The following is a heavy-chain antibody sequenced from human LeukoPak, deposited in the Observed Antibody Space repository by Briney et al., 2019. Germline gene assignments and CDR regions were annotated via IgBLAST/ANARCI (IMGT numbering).Heavy chain of an antibody. CDR1: GFTFNNAW. D-gene: IGHD5-12*01. CDR3: TTLTIMVATNIDY. V-gene: IGHV3-15*01. J-gene: IGHJ4*02. Sequence: PGGSLRLSCAASGFTFNNAWMNWVRQAPGKGLEWAGRIKSITDGGTADYAAPVKGRFTISRDDSKNTLYLQMNRLKTEDTAVYSCTTLTIMVATNIDYWGQGTLVTVSS. CDR2: IKSITDGGTA.